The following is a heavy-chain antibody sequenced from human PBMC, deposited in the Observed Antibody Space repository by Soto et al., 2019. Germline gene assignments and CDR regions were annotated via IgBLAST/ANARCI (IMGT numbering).Heavy chain of an antibody. D-gene: IGHD4-17*01. J-gene: IGHJ4*02. CDR1: GFTFSSYA. CDR3: AQVGGYGDYLPGY. Sequence: EVQLLESGGGLVQPGGSLRLSCAASGFTFSSYAMSWVRQAPGKGLEWVSAISGSGGSTYYADSVKGRFTISRDNCMNTRYLQMNRLRAEDTAVYYCAQVGGYGDYLPGYWGQGTLVTVSS. CDR2: ISGSGGST. V-gene: IGHV3-23*01.